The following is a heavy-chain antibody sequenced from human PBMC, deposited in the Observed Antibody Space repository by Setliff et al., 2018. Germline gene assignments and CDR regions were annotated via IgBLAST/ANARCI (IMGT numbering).Heavy chain of an antibody. D-gene: IGHD2-2*01. CDR2: IIPILGIA. CDR1: GGTFSSYA. Sequence: GASVKVSCKASGGTFSSYAISWVRQAPGQGLEWMGGIIPILGIANYAQKFQGRVTITADKSTSTAYMELSSLRSEDTAVYYCARVDCSSTSCYAGIYYYYGMDVWGQGTTVTVSS. J-gene: IGHJ6*02. V-gene: IGHV1-69*10. CDR3: ARVDCSSTSCYAGIYYYYGMDV.